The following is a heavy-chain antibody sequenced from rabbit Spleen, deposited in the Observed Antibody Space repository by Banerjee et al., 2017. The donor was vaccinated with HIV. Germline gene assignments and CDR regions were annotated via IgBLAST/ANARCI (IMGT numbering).Heavy chain of an antibody. CDR2: IDTGGSGDT. D-gene: IGHD2-1*01. Sequence: QEQLVESGGDLVKPGGTLTLTCKASGFDLSSSYCIYWVRQAPGKGLEWIGCIDTGGSGDTYYANWAKGRFTISRPSSTTVTLQMTSLTAADTATYFCARARDTYDDVGDYARLDLWGPGTLVTVS. CDR1: GFDLSSSYC. CDR3: ARARDTYDDVGDYARLDL. V-gene: IGHV1S45*01. J-gene: IGHJ3*01.